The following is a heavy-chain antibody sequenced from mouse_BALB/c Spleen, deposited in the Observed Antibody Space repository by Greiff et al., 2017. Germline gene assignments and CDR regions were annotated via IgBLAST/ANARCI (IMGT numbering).Heavy chain of an antibody. V-gene: IGHV1-80*01. CDR3: ARRDYGLFDY. Sequence: VQLQESGPELVKPGASVKMSCKASGYTFTSYVMHWVKQKPGQGLEWIGQIYPGDGDTNYNGKFKGKATLTADKSSSTAYMQLSSLTSEDSAVYFCARRDYGLFDYWGQGTTLTVSS. D-gene: IGHD1-1*01. CDR1: GYTFTSYV. J-gene: IGHJ2*01. CDR2: IYPGDGDT.